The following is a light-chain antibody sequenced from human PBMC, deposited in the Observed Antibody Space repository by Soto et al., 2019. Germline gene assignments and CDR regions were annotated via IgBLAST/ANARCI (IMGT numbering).Light chain of an antibody. V-gene: IGKV3-20*01. CDR2: TAA. J-gene: IGKJ4*01. CDR3: HQYASSPLT. CDR1: QSVGRNY. Sequence: EIVLTQSPGTLSLSPGEGATLSCRASQSVGRNYLAWYQQKPGQAPRLLIHTAAIRATGIPDRFSGSGSGTDFTLTISRLEPEDFALYYCHQYASSPLTFGGGTKVEI.